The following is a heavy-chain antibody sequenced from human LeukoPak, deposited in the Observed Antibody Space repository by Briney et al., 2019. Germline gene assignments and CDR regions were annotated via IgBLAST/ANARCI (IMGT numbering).Heavy chain of an antibody. CDR1: GYTFTSYD. V-gene: IGHV1-8*01. J-gene: IGHJ4*02. CDR3: ARGRGYSYGYADY. CDR2: MNPNSGNT. D-gene: IGHD5-18*01. Sequence: ASVKVSCKASGYTFTSYDINWVRQATGQGLEWMGWMNPNSGNTGYAEKFQGRVTMTRNISIRTAYMELSTLRSDDTVVYYCARGRGYSYGYADYWGQGTLVTVSS.